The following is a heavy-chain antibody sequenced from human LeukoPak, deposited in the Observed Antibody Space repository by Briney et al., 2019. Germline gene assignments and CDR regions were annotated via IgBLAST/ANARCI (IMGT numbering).Heavy chain of an antibody. V-gene: IGHV3-7*03. CDR1: GFTFSGSA. CDR3: ARNNGMDG. J-gene: IGHJ6*02. CDR2: VNRDGSET. Sequence: LPGGSLRLSCAASGFTFSGSAMHWVRQVPGRGPEWVANVNRDGSETYYLDSVKGRFTISKDNAKNSLYLQMNSLRAEDTALYHCARNNGMDGWGQGTTVIGSS.